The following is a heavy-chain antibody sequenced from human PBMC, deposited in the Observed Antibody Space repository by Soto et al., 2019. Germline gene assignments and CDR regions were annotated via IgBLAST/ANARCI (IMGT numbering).Heavy chain of an antibody. V-gene: IGHV4-34*01. CDR1: GGSFSGYY. J-gene: IGHJ4*02. CDR2: INHSGST. D-gene: IGHD4-17*01. Sequence: SETLSLTCAVCGGSFSGYYWIWIRQPPGKGLEWIGEINHSGSTNYNPSLKSRVTISVDTSKNQFSLKLSSVTAADTAVYYCARREVAGDKNFDYWGQGTLVTVSS. CDR3: ARREVAGDKNFDY.